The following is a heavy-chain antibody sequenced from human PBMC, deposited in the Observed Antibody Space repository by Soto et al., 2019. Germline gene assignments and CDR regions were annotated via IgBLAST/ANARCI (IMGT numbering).Heavy chain of an antibody. V-gene: IGHV3-72*01. CDR1: GFTFSDHY. CDR3: ARDSGKGAYFDY. D-gene: IGHD1-26*01. CDR2: IRNKANSYTT. Sequence: EVQLVESGGGLVQPGGSQRLSCAASGFTFSDHYMDWVRQAPGKGLEWVGRIRNKANSYTTDYAASVKGRFTISRDDSKDSLYLQMNSLKTEDTAIYDCARDSGKGAYFDYGGHGTLATVSS. J-gene: IGHJ4*01.